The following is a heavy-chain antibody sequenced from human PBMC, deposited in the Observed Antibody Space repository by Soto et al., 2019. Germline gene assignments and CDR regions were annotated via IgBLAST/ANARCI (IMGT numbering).Heavy chain of an antibody. D-gene: IGHD2-8*01. Sequence: GAAVKISSKASGFTSSNYGLNWVRQAPGQVLHWMGWVSANNGHTNYAQNLQGRVSMTTDTSTSTAYMELRGLTFDDTAVYYCARDIESVTAKHFFYYYAMDVWGQGTPVTVSS. CDR1: GFTSSNYG. J-gene: IGHJ6*01. V-gene: IGHV1-18*01. CDR3: ARDIESVTAKHFFYYYAMDV. CDR2: VSANNGHT.